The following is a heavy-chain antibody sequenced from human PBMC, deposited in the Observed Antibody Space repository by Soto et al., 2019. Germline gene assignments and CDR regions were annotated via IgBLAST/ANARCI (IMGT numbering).Heavy chain of an antibody. CDR2: INSDGSST. D-gene: IGHD2-15*01. Sequence: EVQRGESGGGLVQPGVSLRLSCAASGFTFSRYWMHWVRQAPWSGLVCVSRINSDGSSTSYADSVKGRFTISRDHAKNTLCLQLNSLRVEATAVYYCARVVGRVLAFDSWGQATMVTVSS. J-gene: IGHJ3*02. CDR3: ARVVGRVLAFDS. CDR1: GFTFSRYW. V-gene: IGHV3-74*01.